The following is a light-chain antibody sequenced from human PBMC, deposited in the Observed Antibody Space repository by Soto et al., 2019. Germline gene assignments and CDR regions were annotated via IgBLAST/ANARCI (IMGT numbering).Light chain of an antibody. V-gene: IGKV1-5*01. J-gene: IGKJ1*01. CDR3: QQRSNWPAGT. Sequence: DIQMTQSPSTLSASVGDRVTITCRASQSISNRLAWYQQKPGKAPKVLIYDASSLESGVPSRFSGSGSGTEFILTISSLEPEDFAVYYCQQRSNWPAGTFGQGTKVKIK. CDR1: QSISNR. CDR2: DAS.